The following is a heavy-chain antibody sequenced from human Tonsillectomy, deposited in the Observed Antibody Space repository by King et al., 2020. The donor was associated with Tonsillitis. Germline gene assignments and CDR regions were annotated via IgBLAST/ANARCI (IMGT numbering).Heavy chain of an antibody. CDR2: INHSGST. CDR3: ASRLQYVAWSFDP. J-gene: IGHJ5*02. D-gene: IGHD3-9*01. Sequence: VQLQQWGAGLLKPSETLSLTCAVYGGSFTDYYWSWIRQPPGKGLEWIGEINHSGSTNYNPSLKSRLTISVDTSKNQFSLKLSSVTAADTAVYYCASRLQYVAWSFDPWGQGTLVTVSS. V-gene: IGHV4-34*01. CDR1: GGSFTDYY.